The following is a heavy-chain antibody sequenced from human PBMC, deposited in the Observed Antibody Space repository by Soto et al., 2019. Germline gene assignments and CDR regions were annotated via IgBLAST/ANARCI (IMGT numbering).Heavy chain of an antibody. Sequence: EVQLVESGGGLVQPGGSLRLSCVASDFTFSYYWMHWLRQVPGKGLVWVSRIHSDGSSTTYADSVKGRFTISRDNAKNTLYLQMASLRVEDTAVYYCATGDVGAFDLWGQGTMVTVSS. CDR1: DFTFSYYW. V-gene: IGHV3-74*03. CDR2: IHSDGSST. CDR3: ATGDVGAFDL. J-gene: IGHJ3*01. D-gene: IGHD1-26*01.